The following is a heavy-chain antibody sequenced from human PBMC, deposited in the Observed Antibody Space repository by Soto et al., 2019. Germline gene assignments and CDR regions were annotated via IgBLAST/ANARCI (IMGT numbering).Heavy chain of an antibody. D-gene: IGHD5-18*01. CDR2: IKSKTDGGTT. CDR3: SHGYYQYFNS. V-gene: IGHV3-15*07. Sequence: EVQLVESGGGLVKPGGSLRLSCAVSGVTLTDVWMNWVRQAPGKGPEWVGRIKSKTDGGTTDYAAPVKGRFTISRDDSQNTLDLQMNSLKTEDTAGYYCSHGYYQYFNSWGQGTLVTVSS. CDR1: GVTLTDVW. J-gene: IGHJ4*02.